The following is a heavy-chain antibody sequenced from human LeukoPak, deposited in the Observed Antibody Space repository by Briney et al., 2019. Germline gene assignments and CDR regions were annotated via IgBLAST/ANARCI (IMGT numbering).Heavy chain of an antibody. J-gene: IGHJ6*02. CDR1: GFTFSSYS. CDR3: ASVGYCSGGTCPGV. V-gene: IGHV3-23*01. D-gene: IGHD2-15*01. Sequence: PGRSLRLSCAASGFTFSSYSMNWVRQAPGKGLEWVSGISGSGGRTYYADSVKGRFTISRDNSKNTLYLQMNSLRAEDTAVYYCASVGYCSGGTCPGVWGQGTTVTVSS. CDR2: ISGSGGRT.